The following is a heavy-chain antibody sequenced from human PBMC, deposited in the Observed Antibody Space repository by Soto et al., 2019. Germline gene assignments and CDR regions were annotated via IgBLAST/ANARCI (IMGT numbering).Heavy chain of an antibody. V-gene: IGHV1-3*01. J-gene: IGHJ4*02. CDR3: ARDGIGYCTNGVCPTPFDY. CDR2: INAGNGNT. Sequence: ASVKVSCKASGYTFTSYAMHWVRQAPGQRLEWMGWINAGNGNTKYSQKFQGRVTITRDTSASTAYMELNSLRSEDTAVYYCARDGIGYCTNGVCPTPFDYWGQGTLVTVSS. D-gene: IGHD2-8*01. CDR1: GYTFTSYA.